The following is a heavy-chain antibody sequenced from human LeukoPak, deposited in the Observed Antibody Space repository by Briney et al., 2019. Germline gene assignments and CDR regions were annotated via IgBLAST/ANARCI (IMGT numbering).Heavy chain of an antibody. CDR3: AKDFHPGIAVAGTGYFQH. D-gene: IGHD6-19*01. J-gene: IGHJ1*01. Sequence: GGSLRLSCAASGFTFDDYAMHWVRQDPGKGLEWVSLISWDGGSTCYADSVKGRFTISRDNSKNSLYLQMNSLRAEDTALYYCAKDFHPGIAVAGTGYFQHWGQGTLVTVSS. V-gene: IGHV3-43D*03. CDR1: GFTFDDYA. CDR2: ISWDGGST.